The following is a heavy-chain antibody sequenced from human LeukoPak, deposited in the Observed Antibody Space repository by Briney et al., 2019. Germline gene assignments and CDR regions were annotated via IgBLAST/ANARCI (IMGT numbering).Heavy chain of an antibody. CDR3: ARHRRCSGGSCRNAFDL. V-gene: IGHV4-39*01. CDR1: GASISTNYYY. CDR2: IFYTGST. D-gene: IGHD2-15*01. J-gene: IGHJ3*01. Sequence: SQTLSLTCTVSGASISTNYYYWGWIRQPPGKGLEWIGNIFYTGSTYYNPSLKSRVTISVDTSKNQFSLKLTSVTAADTAVYYCARHRRCSGGSCRNAFDLWGQGTMVTVSS.